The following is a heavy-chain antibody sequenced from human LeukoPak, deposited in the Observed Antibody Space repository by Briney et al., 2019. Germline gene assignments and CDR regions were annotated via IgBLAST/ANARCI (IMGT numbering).Heavy chain of an antibody. D-gene: IGHD3-16*02. CDR1: GFIVNDHA. J-gene: IGHJ6*02. V-gene: IGHV3-9*01. CDR2: VFWNGVDK. Sequence: KSGGSLRLSCVASGFIVNDHAMHWVRLTPGKGLEWVAGVFWNGVDKGYADSVKGRSTIFRDNAKNSMYLQMNSLTIEDTALYYCSKDISAGGLDVWGPGTPVTVSS. CDR3: SKDISAGGLDV.